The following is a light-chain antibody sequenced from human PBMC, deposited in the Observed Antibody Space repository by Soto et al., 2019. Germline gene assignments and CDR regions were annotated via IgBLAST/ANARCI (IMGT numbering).Light chain of an antibody. CDR2: GAF. J-gene: IGKJ2*01. CDR3: QQYYSTPQT. Sequence: EIVMTQSPVTLSVSPGESATLSCRASQSIAGNLAWYQQKPGQAPRLLIYGAFSRAAGVPARFSGSGSGTEFTLTISSLQAEDVAVYYCQQYYSTPQTFGQGTKLEIK. CDR1: QSIAGN. V-gene: IGKV3-15*01.